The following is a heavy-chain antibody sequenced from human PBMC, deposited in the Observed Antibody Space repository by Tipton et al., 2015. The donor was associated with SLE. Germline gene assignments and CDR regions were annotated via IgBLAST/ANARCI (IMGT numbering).Heavy chain of an antibody. J-gene: IGHJ5*02. D-gene: IGHD3-3*01. CDR3: AREEVIGDFWSGYLDR. Sequence: TLSLTCSVSGASLSIGSYYWSWIRQPAGKGLEWIGRISKSGRTDYSPSLKSRLTFSIDMSKNQFSLKLSSVTAADTAMYYCAREEVIGDFWSGYLDRWGQGALVTVSS. V-gene: IGHV4-61*02. CDR2: ISKSGRT. CDR1: GASLSIGSYY.